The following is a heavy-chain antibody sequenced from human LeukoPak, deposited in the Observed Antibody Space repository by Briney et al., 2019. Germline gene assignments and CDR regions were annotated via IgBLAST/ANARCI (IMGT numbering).Heavy chain of an antibody. Sequence: GGSLRLSCGASRFIFSTYSMNWVRQAPGKGLEWVSAISGSGGSTYYADSVKGRFTISRDNSKNTLYLQMNSLRAEDTAVYYCAKESGSYSGIDYWSQGTLVTVSS. CDR3: AKESGSYSGIDY. CDR2: ISGSGGST. V-gene: IGHV3-23*01. J-gene: IGHJ4*02. D-gene: IGHD1-26*01. CDR1: RFIFSTYS.